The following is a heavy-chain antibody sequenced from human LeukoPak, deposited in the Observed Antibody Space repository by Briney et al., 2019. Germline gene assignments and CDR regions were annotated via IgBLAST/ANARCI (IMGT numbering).Heavy chain of an antibody. Sequence: PGGSLRLSCAASGFTFSSYAMSWVRQAPGKGLEWVSAISGSGGSTYYADSVKGRFTISRDNSKNTLYLQMNSLRAEDTAVYYCAKPPSWIAVAGTFIDYWGQGTLVTVSS. J-gene: IGHJ4*02. V-gene: IGHV3-23*01. D-gene: IGHD6-19*01. CDR2: ISGSGGST. CDR1: GFTFSSYA. CDR3: AKPPSWIAVAGTFIDY.